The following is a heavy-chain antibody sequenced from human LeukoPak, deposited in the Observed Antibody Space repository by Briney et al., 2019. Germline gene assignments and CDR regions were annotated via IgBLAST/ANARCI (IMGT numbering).Heavy chain of an antibody. J-gene: IGHJ4*02. V-gene: IGHV3-9*01. CDR3: ARDRTRGCSSTSCYPSD. CDR1: GFTFDDYA. D-gene: IGHD2-2*01. CDR2: ISWNSGSI. Sequence: PGGSLRLSCAASGFTFDDYAMHWVRQAPGKGLEWVSGISWNSGSIGYADSVKGRFTISRGNAKNSLYLQMNSLRAEDTAVYYCARDRTRGCSSTSCYPSDWGQGTLVTVSS.